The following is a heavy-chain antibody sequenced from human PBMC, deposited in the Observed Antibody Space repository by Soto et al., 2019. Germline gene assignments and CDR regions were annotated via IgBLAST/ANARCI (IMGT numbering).Heavy chain of an antibody. V-gene: IGHV3-11*01. Sequence: PGGSLRLSCAASGFTFSDYYMSWIRQAPGKGLEWVSYISSSGSTIYDADSVKGRFTISRDNAKNSLYLQMNSLRAEDTAVYYCSRDRGGYCISTSCFYYYYGMDVWGQGTTVTVSS. CDR3: SRDRGGYCISTSCFYYYYGMDV. CDR2: ISSSGSTI. CDR1: GFTFSDYY. D-gene: IGHD2-2*01. J-gene: IGHJ6*02.